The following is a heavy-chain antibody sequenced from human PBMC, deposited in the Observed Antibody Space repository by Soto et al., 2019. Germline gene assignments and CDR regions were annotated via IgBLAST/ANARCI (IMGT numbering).Heavy chain of an antibody. CDR1: GYNFNSYT. CDR3: ARVVGALGHWFDP. J-gene: IGHJ5*02. Sequence: QVQLVQSGAEVKKPGASVKVSCKASGYNFNSYTISWVRQAPGQGLEWMGRISAYNGNTNYAQKLRGRVTMTTDTSTSTAYMELRSLRSYDTAVYHCARVVGALGHWFDPWGQGTLVTVSS. CDR2: ISAYNGNT. V-gene: IGHV1-18*01. D-gene: IGHD1-26*01.